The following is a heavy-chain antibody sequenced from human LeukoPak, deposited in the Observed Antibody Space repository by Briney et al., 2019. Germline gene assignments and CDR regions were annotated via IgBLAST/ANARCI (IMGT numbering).Heavy chain of an antibody. CDR3: ARVDGSGNSVFDY. Sequence: GGPLRLSCAASGFSFSSYEMNWVRQAPGKGLEWVSYISSSGNIIYYADSVKGRFTISRDNARNILYLQMNSLRAEDTAVYYCARVDGSGNSVFDYWGQGTLVTASS. CDR1: GFSFSSYE. J-gene: IGHJ4*02. D-gene: IGHD3-22*01. V-gene: IGHV3-48*03. CDR2: ISSSGNII.